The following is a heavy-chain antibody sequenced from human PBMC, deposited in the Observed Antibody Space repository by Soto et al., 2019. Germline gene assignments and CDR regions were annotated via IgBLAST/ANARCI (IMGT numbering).Heavy chain of an antibody. V-gene: IGHV4-59*01. D-gene: IGHD1-20*01. CDR1: GVSLKTYY. CDR3: ARVAGISYYNHMDV. Sequence: QVHLQESGPGLVRPSETLSLTCTVSGVSLKTYYWCWIRLPPGGGLEWIGYIFSSGSPNYNPSLRSRVTLSVETSNNQFSLTMSSVTAADTAVYYCARVAGISYYNHMDVWGKGTTVTVSS. J-gene: IGHJ6*03. CDR2: IFSSGSP.